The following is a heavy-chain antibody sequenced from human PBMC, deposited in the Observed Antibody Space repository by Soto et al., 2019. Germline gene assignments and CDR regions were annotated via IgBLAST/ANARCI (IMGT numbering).Heavy chain of an antibody. CDR1: GFTFSSYA. CDR3: AKALRTGIDSSGIIDY. D-gene: IGHD3-22*01. V-gene: IGHV3-23*01. Sequence: EVQLLESGGGLVQPGGSLRLSCAASGFTFSSYAMSWVRQAPGKGLEWVSAISGSGGSTYYADSVKGRFTISRDNSKNTRYLQMNSLRAEDTAVYYCAKALRTGIDSSGIIDYWGQGTLVTVSS. J-gene: IGHJ4*02. CDR2: ISGSGGST.